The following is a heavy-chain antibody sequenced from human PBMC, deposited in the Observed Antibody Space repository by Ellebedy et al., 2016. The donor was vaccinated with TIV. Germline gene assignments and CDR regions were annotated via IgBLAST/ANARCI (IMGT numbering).Heavy chain of an antibody. V-gene: IGHV3-23*01. CDR2: ISANGGTT. Sequence: PGGSLRLSCAASGFTFSDYHMNWVRQAPGKGLEWVSIISANGGTTYYADSVKGRFTISRDNSKNTLFLQMSSLRAEDTAVYFCARRSTDFAFDSWGQGTLVTVSS. D-gene: IGHD3/OR15-3a*01. CDR3: ARRSTDFAFDS. CDR1: GFTFSDYH. J-gene: IGHJ4*02.